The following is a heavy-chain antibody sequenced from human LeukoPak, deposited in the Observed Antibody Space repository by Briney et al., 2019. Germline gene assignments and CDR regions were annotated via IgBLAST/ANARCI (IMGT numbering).Heavy chain of an antibody. V-gene: IGHV1-69*04. CDR3: ARVTDSRIAAAGT. CDR1: GYTFTSYG. Sequence: GASVKVSCKASGYTFTSYGISWVRQAPGQGLEWMGRIIPILGIANYAQKFQGRVTITADKSTSTAYMELSSLRSEDTAVYYGARVTDSRIAAAGTWGQGTLVTVSS. D-gene: IGHD6-13*01. CDR2: IIPILGIA. J-gene: IGHJ4*02.